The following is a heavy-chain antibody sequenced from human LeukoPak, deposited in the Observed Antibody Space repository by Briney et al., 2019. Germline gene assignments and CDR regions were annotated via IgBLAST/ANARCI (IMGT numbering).Heavy chain of an antibody. CDR2: ISAYNGNT. V-gene: IGHV1-18*01. CDR3: ARIRHGVWGSYRQDRRYFQH. D-gene: IGHD3-16*02. CDR1: GYTFTSYG. Sequence: ASVKVSCKASGYTFTSYGISWVRQAPGQGLEWMGWISAYNGNTNYAQKLQGRVTMTTDTSTSTAYMELRSLRSEDTAVYYCARIRHGVWGSYRQDRRYFQHWGQGTLVTVSS. J-gene: IGHJ1*01.